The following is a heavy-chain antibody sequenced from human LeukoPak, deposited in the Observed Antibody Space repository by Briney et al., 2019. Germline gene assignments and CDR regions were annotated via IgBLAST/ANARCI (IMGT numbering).Heavy chain of an antibody. J-gene: IGHJ5*02. CDR2: INHSGST. CDR3: ARDLLGPLGYCSGGSCFSNWFDP. D-gene: IGHD2-15*01. CDR1: GGSFSGYY. Sequence: SETLSLTCAVYGGSFSGYYWSWIRQPPGKGLEWIGEINHSGSTNYNPSLKSRVTISVDTSKNQFSLKLSSVTAADTAVYYCARDLLGPLGYCSGGSCFSNWFDPWGRGTLVTVSS. V-gene: IGHV4-34*01.